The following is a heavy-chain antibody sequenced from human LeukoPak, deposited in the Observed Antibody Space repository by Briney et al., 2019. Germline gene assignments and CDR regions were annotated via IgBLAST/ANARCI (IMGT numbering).Heavy chain of an antibody. V-gene: IGHV1-2*02. CDR2: INPNSGGT. CDR3: ARDSTPFYYYDSSGYRYGMDV. Sequence: ASVKVSCKASGYTFTGYYMHWVRQAPGQGLEWMGWINPNSGGTNYAQKFQGRVTMTRDTSISTAYMELSRLRSDDTAVYYCARDSTPFYYYDSSGYRYGMDVWGQGTTVTVSS. J-gene: IGHJ6*02. CDR1: GYTFTGYY. D-gene: IGHD3-22*01.